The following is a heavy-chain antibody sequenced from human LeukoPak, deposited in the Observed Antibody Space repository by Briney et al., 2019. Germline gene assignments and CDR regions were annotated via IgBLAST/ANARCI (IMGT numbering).Heavy chain of an antibody. V-gene: IGHV4-34*01. CDR3: ASGSYPIDY. J-gene: IGHJ4*02. D-gene: IGHD1-26*01. CDR2: INHSGST. CDR1: GGSFSGYY. Sequence: PSETLSLTCAVYGGSFSGYYWSWIRQPPGKGLEWIGGINHSGSTNYNPSLKSRVTISVDTSKNQYSLKLSSVTAADTAVYYCASGSYPIDYSGQGTLVTVSS.